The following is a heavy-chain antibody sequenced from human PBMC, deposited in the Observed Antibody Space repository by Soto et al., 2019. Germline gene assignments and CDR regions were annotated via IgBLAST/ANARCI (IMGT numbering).Heavy chain of an antibody. CDR1: GYTFTNYY. V-gene: IGHV1-46*01. Sequence: ASVKVSCKRSGYTFTNYYIHWVRQAPGQGLEWMGIINPSGGSTSYAQKFQGRVTMTRDTSTSTVYMELSSLRLEDTAVYYCAREWPVTSDYWGQGTLVTVSS. CDR3: AREWPVTSDY. J-gene: IGHJ4*02. CDR2: INPSGGST. D-gene: IGHD4-17*01.